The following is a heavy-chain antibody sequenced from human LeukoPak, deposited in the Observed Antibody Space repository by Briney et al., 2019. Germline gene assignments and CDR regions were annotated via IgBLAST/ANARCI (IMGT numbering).Heavy chain of an antibody. Sequence: SGTLSLTCTVSGGSISNSGYYWGWIRQPPGKGLEWIGNIYYSGSTYYNPSLKSRVTISVDTSKNQFSLKLSSVTAADTAVYYCASYTGYYQFDYWGQGTLVTVSS. CDR2: IYYSGST. J-gene: IGHJ4*02. CDR1: GGSISNSGYY. V-gene: IGHV4-39*01. CDR3: ASYTGYYQFDY. D-gene: IGHD3-9*01.